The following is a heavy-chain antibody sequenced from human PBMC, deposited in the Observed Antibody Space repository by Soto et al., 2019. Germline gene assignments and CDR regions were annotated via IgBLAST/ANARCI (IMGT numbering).Heavy chain of an antibody. Sequence: SETLSLTCTVSGGSISSGDYYWSWIRQPPGKGLEWIGYIYYSGSTYYNPSLKSRVTISVDTSKNQFSLKLSSVTAADTAVYYCARTITMVRGVIYGNWFDPRGQGTLVTVSS. CDR2: IYYSGST. CDR3: ARTITMVRGVIYGNWFDP. D-gene: IGHD3-10*01. CDR1: GGSISSGDYY. J-gene: IGHJ5*02. V-gene: IGHV4-30-4*01.